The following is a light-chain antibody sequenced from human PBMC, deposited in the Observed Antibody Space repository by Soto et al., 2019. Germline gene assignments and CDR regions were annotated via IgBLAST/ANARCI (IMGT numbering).Light chain of an antibody. J-gene: IGKJ2*01. Sequence: SVLTQSPGTLSLSPGEKATLSCRASQSVTNRYFAWYQQRPGQAPRLLIYGISNRATGIPDRFSGSGSGTDFTLTISRLEPEEFVVYYCQQYSSLPHTFGQGTKWEVK. CDR1: QSVTNRY. CDR3: QQYSSLPHT. CDR2: GIS. V-gene: IGKV3-20*01.